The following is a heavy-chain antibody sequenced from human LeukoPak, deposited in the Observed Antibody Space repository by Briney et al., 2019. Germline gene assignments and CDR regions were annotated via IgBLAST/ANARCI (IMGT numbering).Heavy chain of an antibody. D-gene: IGHD4-17*01. CDR1: GFTVSSNY. CDR2: IYSGGST. CDR3: ARVDYGDYGFDY. J-gene: IGHJ4*02. Sequence: SGGSLRLSCAASGFTVSSNYMSWVRQPPGKGLEWVSVIYSGGSTYYADSVKGRFTISRDNSKNTLYLQMNSLRAEDTAVYYCARVDYGDYGFDYWGQGTLVTVSS. V-gene: IGHV3-66*01.